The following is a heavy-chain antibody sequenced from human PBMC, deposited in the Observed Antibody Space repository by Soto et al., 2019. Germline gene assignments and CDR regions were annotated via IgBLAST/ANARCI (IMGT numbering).Heavy chain of an antibody. D-gene: IGHD1-26*01. CDR2: IYTSGTT. Sequence: QVQLQESGPGLVKPSETLSLTCTVSGGSINGYSWTWIRQPAGKGLEWIGRIYTSGTTSYNPSLKSRVTMSLDTSKNQFSLRLTSVTAADTAVYYCARDSVGISSPGVYWGRGTLVTVSS. J-gene: IGHJ4*02. CDR1: GGSINGYS. CDR3: ARDSVGISSPGVY. V-gene: IGHV4-4*07.